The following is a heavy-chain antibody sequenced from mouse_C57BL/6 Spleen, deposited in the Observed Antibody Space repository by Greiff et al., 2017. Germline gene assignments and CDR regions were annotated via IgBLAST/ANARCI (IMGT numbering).Heavy chain of an antibody. CDR1: GYSFTDYN. J-gene: IGHJ3*01. D-gene: IGHD1-1*01. CDR3: ASPYYYGSSPFAY. CDR2: INPNYGTT. Sequence: VQLQQSGPELVKPGASVKISCKASGYSFTDYNMNWVKQSNGKSLEWIGVINPNYGTTSYNPKFKGKATLTVAQSSSTAYMQLNSLTSEDSAVYYCASPYYYGSSPFAYWGQGTLVTVSA. V-gene: IGHV1-39*01.